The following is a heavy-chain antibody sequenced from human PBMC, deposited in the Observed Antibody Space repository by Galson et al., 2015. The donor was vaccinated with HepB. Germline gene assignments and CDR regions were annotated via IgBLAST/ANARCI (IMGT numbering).Heavy chain of an antibody. V-gene: IGHV3-30*18. CDR2: ISYDGSNK. D-gene: IGHD1-26*01. Sequence: SLRLSCAASGLTFSSYGMHWVRQAPGKGLEWVAVISYDGSNKYYADSVKGRFTISRDNSKNTLYLQMNSLRAEDTAVYYCAKHNRGELHAGNWFDPWGQGTLVTVSS. J-gene: IGHJ5*02. CDR3: AKHNRGELHAGNWFDP. CDR1: GLTFSSYG.